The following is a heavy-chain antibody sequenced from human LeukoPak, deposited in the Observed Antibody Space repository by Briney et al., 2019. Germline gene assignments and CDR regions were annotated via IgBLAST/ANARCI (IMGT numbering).Heavy chain of an antibody. V-gene: IGHV4-34*01. D-gene: IGHD6-13*01. CDR2: INHSGST. J-gene: IGHJ4*02. CDR1: GGSFSGYY. Sequence: SETLSLTCAVYGGSFSGYYWSWIRQPPGKGLEWIGEINHSGSTNYNPSLKSRVTISVDTSKNQFSLKLSSVTAADTAVYYCARVRISSSSWYGDFDYWGQGTLVTVSS. CDR3: ARVRISSSSWYGDFDY.